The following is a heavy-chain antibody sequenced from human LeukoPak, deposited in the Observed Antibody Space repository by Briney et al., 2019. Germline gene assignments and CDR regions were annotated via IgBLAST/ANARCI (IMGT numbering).Heavy chain of an antibody. D-gene: IGHD6-13*01. J-gene: IGHJ4*02. CDR2: IIPIFGTA. CDR3: ARGASSSSRPRGLSDY. V-gene: IGHV1-69*01. CDR1: GGTFSSYA. Sequence: SVKVSCKASGGTFSSYAISWVRQAPGQGLEWMGEIIPIFGTANYAQKFQGRVTITADESTSTAYMELSSLRSEDTAVYYCARGASSSSRPRGLSDYWGQGTLVTVSS.